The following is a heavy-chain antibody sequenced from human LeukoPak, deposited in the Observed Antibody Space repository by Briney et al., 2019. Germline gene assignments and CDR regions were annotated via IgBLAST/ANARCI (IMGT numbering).Heavy chain of an antibody. Sequence: TGGSLRLSCAASGFTFSSYAMSWVRQAPGKGLEWVSAISGSGGSTYYADSVKGRFTISRDNSKNTLYLQMNNLRVEDTAVYYCAKDRIVISFGDVSKHWGQGTLVTVSS. J-gene: IGHJ1*01. V-gene: IGHV3-23*01. CDR2: ISGSGGST. D-gene: IGHD3-10*01. CDR3: AKDRIVISFGDVSKH. CDR1: GFTFSSYA.